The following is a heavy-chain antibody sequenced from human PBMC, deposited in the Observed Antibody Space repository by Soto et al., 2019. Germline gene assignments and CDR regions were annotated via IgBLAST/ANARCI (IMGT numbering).Heavy chain of an antibody. Sequence: ETLSLTCAVCGASFSDCYWGWIRQAPWKALEWIGEITHSGSTNCNPSLKSRVTISVDTSKNQFSLRLSSVIAADTAVYYCGRFGTSGSGSLWCHGTLVNVSS. CDR1: GASFSDCY. D-gene: IGHD3-10*01. V-gene: IGHV4-34*01. CDR3: GRFGTSGSGSL. CDR2: ITHSGST. J-gene: IGHJ4*01.